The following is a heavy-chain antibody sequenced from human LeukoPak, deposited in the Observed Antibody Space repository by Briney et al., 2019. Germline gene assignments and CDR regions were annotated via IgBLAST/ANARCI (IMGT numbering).Heavy chain of an antibody. V-gene: IGHV3-66*02. CDR2: IYSGGST. D-gene: IGHD5-12*01. CDR3: ARVGTGYDYDYYGMDV. Sequence: GGSLRLSCAASGFTVSSNYMSWVRQAPGKGLECVSVIYSGGSTYYADSVKGRFTISRDNSKNTLYLQMNSLRAEDTAVYYCARVGTGYDYDYYGMDVWGQGTTVTVSS. J-gene: IGHJ6*02. CDR1: GFTVSSNY.